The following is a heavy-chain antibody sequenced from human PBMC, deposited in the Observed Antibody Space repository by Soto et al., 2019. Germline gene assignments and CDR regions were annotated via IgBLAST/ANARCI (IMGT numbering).Heavy chain of an antibody. CDR1: GYSFSSHW. V-gene: IGHV5-51*01. CDR3: ARAMWELMLLYYYGLDV. CDR2: IYPGYSDT. Sequence: GESLKISCTGSGYSFSSHWIGWVRQMPGKGLELMGIIYPGYSDTRYSPSFQGQVTITADRSNNTTYLQWSRLKASDTATYYCARAMWELMLLYYYGLDVWGQGTTVTVYS. D-gene: IGHD3-10*01. J-gene: IGHJ6*02.